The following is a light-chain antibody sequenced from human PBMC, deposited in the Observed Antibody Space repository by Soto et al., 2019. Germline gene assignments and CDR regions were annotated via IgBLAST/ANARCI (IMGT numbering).Light chain of an antibody. CDR1: SSDVGSTKY. V-gene: IGLV2-14*03. CDR2: DVN. J-gene: IGLJ2*01. Sequence: QSVLTQPASVPGSPGQSITISCTGTSSDVGSTKYVSWCQQHPGKAPKLIIYDVNNRPSGISNRFSGSKSGNTASLTISGLQAEDEADYYCSSYTTNSTVIFGGGTKLTVL. CDR3: SSYTTNSTVI.